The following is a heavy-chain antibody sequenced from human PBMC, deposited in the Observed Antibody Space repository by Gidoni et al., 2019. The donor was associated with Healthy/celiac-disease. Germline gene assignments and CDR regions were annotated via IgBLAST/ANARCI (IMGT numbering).Heavy chain of an antibody. V-gene: IGHV3-48*03. CDR3: ARYPSSSWSSYYYYYGMDV. Sequence: EVQLVESGGGLVQPGGSLRLSCAASGFTFSSYEMNWVRQAPGKGLEWVSYISSSGSTIYYADSVKGRFTISRDNAKNSLYLQMNSLRAEDTAVYYCARYPSSSWSSYYYYYGMDVWGQGTTVTVSS. CDR1: GFTFSSYE. D-gene: IGHD6-13*01. CDR2: ISSSGSTI. J-gene: IGHJ6*02.